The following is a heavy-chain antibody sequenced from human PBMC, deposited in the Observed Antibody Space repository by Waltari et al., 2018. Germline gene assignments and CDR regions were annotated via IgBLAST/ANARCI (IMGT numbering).Heavy chain of an antibody. CDR1: GFVFEDFA. D-gene: IGHD3-22*01. CDR2: IPWNSGRI. Sequence: IQLVESGGDLIQPGRSLRLACEGFGFVFEDFAMDWVRQAPGKGLEWVAGIPWNSGRIGYADSVKGRFTISRDNAKNSVYLQMNNVRPEDTALYYCVKWADYYETGSEWGQGTLVTVSS. V-gene: IGHV3-9*01. J-gene: IGHJ4*02. CDR3: VKWADYYETGSE.